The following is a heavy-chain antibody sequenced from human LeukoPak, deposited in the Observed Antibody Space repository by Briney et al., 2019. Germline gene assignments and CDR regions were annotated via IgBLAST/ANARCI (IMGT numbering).Heavy chain of an antibody. CDR3: ARSRSSGWGREFDY. V-gene: IGHV3-33*01. CDR2: IWYDGSNK. D-gene: IGHD6-19*01. Sequence: GGSLRLSCAASGFTFSSYGMHWVRQAPGKGLEWVAVIWYDGSNKYYADSVRGRFTISRDNSKNSLYLQMNSLRAEDTAVYYCARSRSSGWGREFDYWGQGTLVTVSS. CDR1: GFTFSSYG. J-gene: IGHJ4*02.